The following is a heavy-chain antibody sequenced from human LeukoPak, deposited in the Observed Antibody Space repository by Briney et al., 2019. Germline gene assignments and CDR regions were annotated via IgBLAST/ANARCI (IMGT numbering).Heavy chain of an antibody. J-gene: IGHJ3*02. V-gene: IGHV4-59*02. CDR3: ARDPVSAFDI. Sequence: SETLSLTCIVSGGSVSAYYWGWIRQPPGKGLEWIGHGYHSGSTNYNPSLKSRVTISVDMSKNQFSLNLSSVTAADTAVYYCARDPVSAFDIWGQGTMVTVSS. CDR2: GYHSGST. CDR1: GGSVSAYY.